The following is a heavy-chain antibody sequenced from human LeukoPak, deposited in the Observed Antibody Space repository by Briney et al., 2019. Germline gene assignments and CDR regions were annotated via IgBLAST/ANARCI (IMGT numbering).Heavy chain of an antibody. D-gene: IGHD3-10*01. CDR2: INPNSGGT. V-gene: IGHV1-2*02. Sequence: EASVKVSCKASGYTFTGYYMHWVRQAPGQGLEWMGWINPNSGGTNYAQKFQGRVTMTRDTSISTAYMELSRLRSDNTAVYYCARDRAGSGSSFDYWGQGTLVTVSS. J-gene: IGHJ4*02. CDR3: ARDRAGSGSSFDY. CDR1: GYTFTGYY.